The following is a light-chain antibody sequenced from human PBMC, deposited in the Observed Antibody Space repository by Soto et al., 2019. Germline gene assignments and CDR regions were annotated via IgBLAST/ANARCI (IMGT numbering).Light chain of an antibody. V-gene: IGKV3-11*01. Sequence: EIVLTQSPATLSLSPGERATLSCRASQSVSIYLAWYQQRPGQAPRLLIYDASNRATGIPARFSGSGSGTDFTPSISSLEPEDFAVYYCQQRSSWPPYTFGQGTKLEIK. CDR1: QSVSIY. CDR2: DAS. CDR3: QQRSSWPPYT. J-gene: IGKJ2*01.